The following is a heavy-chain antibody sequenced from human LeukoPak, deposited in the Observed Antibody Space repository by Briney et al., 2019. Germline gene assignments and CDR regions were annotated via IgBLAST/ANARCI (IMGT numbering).Heavy chain of an antibody. J-gene: IGHJ3*02. CDR3: ARDPNTYYYDSSGYYEGDAFDI. CDR1: GYTLTELS. Sequence: ASVKVSCKVSGYTLTELSMHWVRQAPGKGLEWMGGFDPEDGETIYAQKFQGRVTMTEDTSTDTAYMELSSLRSEDTAVYYCARDPNTYYYDSSGYYEGDAFDIWGQGTMVTVSS. CDR2: FDPEDGET. V-gene: IGHV1-24*01. D-gene: IGHD3-22*01.